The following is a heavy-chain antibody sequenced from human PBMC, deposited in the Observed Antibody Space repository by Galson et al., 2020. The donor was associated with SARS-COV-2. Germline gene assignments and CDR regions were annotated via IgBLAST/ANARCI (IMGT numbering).Heavy chain of an antibody. CDR3: ARAVAGPVWYFDL. Sequence: SETLSLTCTVSGGSISSGGYYWSWIRQHPGKGLEWIGYIYYSGRTYYNPSLKSRVTISVDTSKNQFSLKLSSVTAADTVVYYCARAVAGPVWYFDLWGRGTLVTVSS. CDR2: IYYSGRT. CDR1: GGSISSGGYY. J-gene: IGHJ2*01. V-gene: IGHV4-31*03. D-gene: IGHD6-19*01.